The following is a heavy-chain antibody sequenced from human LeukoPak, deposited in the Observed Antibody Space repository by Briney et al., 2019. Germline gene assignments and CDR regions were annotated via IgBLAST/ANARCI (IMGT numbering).Heavy chain of an antibody. Sequence: SETLSLTCTVSLDSTTSNFWSWVRQPPGKGLEWIGEIHRSGSANYNPSLQSRVTISIDRSRNQIALELSSVTAADTAVYYCAREILGGFNPGAYWGQGTLVTVSS. CDR1: LDSTTSNF. J-gene: IGHJ4*02. V-gene: IGHV4-4*02. D-gene: IGHD1-14*01. CDR3: AREILGGFNPGAY. CDR2: IHRSGSA.